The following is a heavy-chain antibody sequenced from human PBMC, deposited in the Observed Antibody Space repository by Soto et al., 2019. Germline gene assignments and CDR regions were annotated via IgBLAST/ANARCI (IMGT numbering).Heavy chain of an antibody. J-gene: IGHJ2*01. CDR2: TYYRSRWYN. CDR3: FGTSALQRDLQSVSTKRSTDL. CDR1: GDSVSSNSAA. D-gene: IGHD3-3*01. Sequence: SQTLSLTCAISGDSVSSNSAAWNWIRQSPSRGLEWLGRTYYRSRWYNDYAVSVKSRITVNPDTSKNQFSLHLNSVTPEDTAVYYFFGTSALQRDLQSVSTKRSTDL. V-gene: IGHV6-1*01.